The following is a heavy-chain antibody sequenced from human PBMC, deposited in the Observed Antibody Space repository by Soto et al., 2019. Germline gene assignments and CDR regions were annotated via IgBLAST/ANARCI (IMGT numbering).Heavy chain of an antibody. V-gene: IGHV3-33*01. D-gene: IGHD6-19*01. J-gene: IGHJ4*02. Sequence: YDGSNENYADSVKGRFTISRDNSKSTLYLQMNSLRAEDTAVYYCTRRFSDGWYSDYWGQGTLVTVSS. CDR3: TRRFSDGWYSDY. CDR2: YDGSNE.